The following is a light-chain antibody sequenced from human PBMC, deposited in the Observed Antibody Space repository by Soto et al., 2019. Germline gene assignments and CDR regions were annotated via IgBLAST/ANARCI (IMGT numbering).Light chain of an antibody. CDR1: QSVRSN. V-gene: IGKV3-15*01. CDR2: SAS. J-gene: IGKJ4*01. CDR3: QQYIAWPLT. Sequence: EIVMTQSPATLSVSPGERATLFCRASQSVRSNFLAWYQQKPGQAPRLLIYSASTRATDIPARFSGSGSRTEFTLTISSLQSEDFAVYYCQQYIAWPLTFGGGTKVEIK.